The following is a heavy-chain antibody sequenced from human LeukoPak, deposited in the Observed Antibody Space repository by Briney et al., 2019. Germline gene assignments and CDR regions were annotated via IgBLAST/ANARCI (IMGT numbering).Heavy chain of an antibody. J-gene: IGHJ4*02. V-gene: IGHV4-34*01. Sequence: SETLSLTCAVYGGSFSGYYWSWIRQPPGKGLEGWREINHSVSTNDNPSLKSRVTISLDPFKNQFLLKLSFVTAADKAVYYCARDPVRGVSSYYFDYWGQGTLVTVSS. CDR1: GGSFSGYY. CDR3: ARDPVRGVSSYYFDY. D-gene: IGHD3-10*01. CDR2: INHSVST.